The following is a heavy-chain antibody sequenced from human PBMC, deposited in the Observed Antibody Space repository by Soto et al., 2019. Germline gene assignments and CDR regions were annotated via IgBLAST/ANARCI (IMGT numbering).Heavy chain of an antibody. V-gene: IGHV3-73*01. CDR2: IRSKANNYAT. Sequence: EVQVVESGGGLVQPGGSLKLSCAASGFIFSDSAMHWVRQASGKGPEWVGRIRSKANNYATAYTASVKGRSTISRDDSKNTAYLQMNSLKTEDTAVYYCTRHLMDFWGQGTTVTFS. CDR1: GFIFSDSA. J-gene: IGHJ6*02. CDR3: TRHLMDF.